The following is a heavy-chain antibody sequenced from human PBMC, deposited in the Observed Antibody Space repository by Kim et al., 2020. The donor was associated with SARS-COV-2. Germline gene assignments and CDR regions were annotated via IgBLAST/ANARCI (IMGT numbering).Heavy chain of an antibody. D-gene: IGHD3-9*01. V-gene: IGHV3-23*01. Sequence: GGSLRLSCAASGFTFSSYAMSWVRQAPGKGLEWVSAISGSGGSTYYADSVKGRFTISRDNSKNTLYLQMNSLRAEDTAVYYCANAVTGYYCFDYWGQGTLVTVSS. CDR1: GFTFSSYA. CDR3: ANAVTGYYCFDY. J-gene: IGHJ4*02. CDR2: ISGSGGST.